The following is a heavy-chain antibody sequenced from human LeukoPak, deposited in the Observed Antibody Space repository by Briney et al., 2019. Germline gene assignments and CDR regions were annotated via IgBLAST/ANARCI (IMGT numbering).Heavy chain of an antibody. D-gene: IGHD5-24*01. CDR3: ARGKKRGGYNYDY. V-gene: IGHV4-39*07. Sequence: SETLSLTCTVSGGSISSSSYYWGWIRQPPGKGLEWIGSIYYSGSTYYNPSLKSRVTISVDTSKNQFSLKLSSVTAADTAVYYCARGKKRGGYNYDYWGQGTLVTVSS. CDR2: IYYSGST. J-gene: IGHJ4*02. CDR1: GGSISSSSYY.